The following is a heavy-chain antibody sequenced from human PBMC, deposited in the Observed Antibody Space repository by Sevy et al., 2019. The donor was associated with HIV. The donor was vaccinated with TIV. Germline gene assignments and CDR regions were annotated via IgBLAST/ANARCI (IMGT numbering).Heavy chain of an antibody. CDR3: AKDPPRGWSSGWYSDY. V-gene: IGHV3-23*01. CDR1: GFTFSSYA. CDR2: ISGRGGST. D-gene: IGHD6-19*01. Sequence: GGSLRLSCAASGFTFSSYAMSWVRQAPGKGLEWVSAISGRGGSTYYADSVKGRFTISRDNYKNTLYLQMNSLRAEDTAVYYCAKDPPRGWSSGWYSDYWGQGTLVTVSS. J-gene: IGHJ4*02.